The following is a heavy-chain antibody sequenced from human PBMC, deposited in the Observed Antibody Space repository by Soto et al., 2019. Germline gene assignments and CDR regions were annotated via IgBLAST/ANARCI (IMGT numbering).Heavy chain of an antibody. Sequence: PTQTVMLDCTFSGFSFNKSGVGVGLIRQPPGKALEWLAVIFWDGDKRHSPSLQSRLTITKDSPRNQVVLTMTNMDPVDTATYYCAHIFRSWRSYYFDYWGQGTLVSVPS. CDR1: GFSFNKSGVG. V-gene: IGHV2-5*02. D-gene: IGHD1-26*01. CDR3: AHIFRSWRSYYFDY. J-gene: IGHJ4*02. CDR2: IFWDGDK.